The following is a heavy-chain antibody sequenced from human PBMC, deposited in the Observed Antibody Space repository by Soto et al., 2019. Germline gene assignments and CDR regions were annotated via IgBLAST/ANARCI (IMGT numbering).Heavy chain of an antibody. J-gene: IGHJ6*02. CDR3: ARLSYNAIFGVGYGMDV. Sequence: LGESLKISCKGSGYSFTSYWIGWVRQMPGKGLEWMGIIYPGDSDTRYSPSFQGQVTISADKSISTAYLQWSSLKASDTAMYYCARLSYNAIFGVGYGMDVWGQGTTVTVSS. V-gene: IGHV5-51*01. D-gene: IGHD3-3*01. CDR2: IYPGDSDT. CDR1: GYSFTSYW.